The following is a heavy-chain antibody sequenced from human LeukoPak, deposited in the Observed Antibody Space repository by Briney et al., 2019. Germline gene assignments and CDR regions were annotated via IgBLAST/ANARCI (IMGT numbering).Heavy chain of an antibody. V-gene: IGHV4-34*01. D-gene: IGHD1-20*01. CDR1: GGSFSGYY. Sequence: PSETLSLTCAVYGGSFSGYYRSWIRQPPGKGLEWIGEINHSGSTNYNPSLKSRVTISVDTSKNQFSLKLSSVTAADTAVYYCARAYNWNDFNYFDYWGQGTLVTVSS. CDR2: INHSGST. CDR3: ARAYNWNDFNYFDY. J-gene: IGHJ4*02.